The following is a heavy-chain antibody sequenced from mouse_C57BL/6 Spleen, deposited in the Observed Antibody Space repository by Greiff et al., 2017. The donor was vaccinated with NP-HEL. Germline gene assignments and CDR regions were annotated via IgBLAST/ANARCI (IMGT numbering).Heavy chain of an antibody. D-gene: IGHD2-5*01. CDR3: TTGSNYVAY. V-gene: IGHV14-4*01. Sequence: EVQVVESGAELVRPGASVKLSCTASGFNIKDDYMHWVKQRPEQGLEWIGWIDPENGDTEYASKFQGKATITADTSSNTAYLQLSSLTSEDTAVYYCTTGSNYVAYWGQGTLVTVSA. CDR2: IDPENGDT. CDR1: GFNIKDDY. J-gene: IGHJ3*01.